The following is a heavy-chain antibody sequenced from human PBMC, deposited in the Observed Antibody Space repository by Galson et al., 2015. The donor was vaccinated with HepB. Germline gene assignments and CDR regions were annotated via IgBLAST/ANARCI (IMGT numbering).Heavy chain of an antibody. J-gene: IGHJ4*02. CDR1: GFTFSNYA. D-gene: IGHD6-13*01. Sequence: SLRLSCAASGFTFSNYALSWVRQAPGKGLEWVSTLGVSGSSTYYADSVRGRFTISRDNFKNTLYLRMNSLRAEDTAVYYCAKVWARITAFDSWGQGALVTVSS. CDR3: AKVWARITAFDS. V-gene: IGHV3-23*01. CDR2: LGVSGSST.